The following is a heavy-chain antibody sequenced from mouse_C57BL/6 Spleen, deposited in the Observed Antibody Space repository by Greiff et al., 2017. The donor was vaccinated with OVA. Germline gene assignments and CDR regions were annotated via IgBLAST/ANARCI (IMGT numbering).Heavy chain of an antibody. CDR1: GYSFTGYY. CDR3: ARSSDFYDV. Sequence: EVQLQQSGPELVKPGASVKISCKASGYSFTGYYMNWVKQSPEKSLEWIGEINPSTGGTTYNQKFKAKATLTVDKSSSTAYMQLKSLTSEDSAVYYCARSSDFYDVWGTGTTVTVSS. J-gene: IGHJ1*03. V-gene: IGHV1-42*01. CDR2: INPSTGGT.